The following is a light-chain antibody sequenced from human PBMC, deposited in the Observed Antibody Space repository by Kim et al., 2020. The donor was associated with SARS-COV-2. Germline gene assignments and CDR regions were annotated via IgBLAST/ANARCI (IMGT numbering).Light chain of an antibody. CDR2: DTS. CDR1: QSISSW. Sequence: ASDGDRVAPTCRASQSISSWCAWYQQKPEKPLTLLFYDTSSLASGVPSKFGGTGSEPEFTLTINTLQPDDFTTYLSQQYNTYPGTFGEGAQVYIK. V-gene: IGKV1-5*01. CDR3: QQYNTYPGT. J-gene: IGKJ1*01.